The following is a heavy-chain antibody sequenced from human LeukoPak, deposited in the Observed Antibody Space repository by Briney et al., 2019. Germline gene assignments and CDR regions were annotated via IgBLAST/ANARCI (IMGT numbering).Heavy chain of an antibody. J-gene: IGHJ4*02. V-gene: IGHV3-66*01. CDR3: ARGAIGAAGKFDC. CDR2: IYSGGTT. CDR1: GFTVSDIY. D-gene: IGHD6-13*01. Sequence: PGGSLRLSCSASGFTVSDIYMNWVRHAPGKWLPWVSVIYSGGTTFSADSVKGRFTISRDNLKHTLYLQLNSLGVEDTAVYYCARGAIGAAGKFDCWGQGTLVTVSS.